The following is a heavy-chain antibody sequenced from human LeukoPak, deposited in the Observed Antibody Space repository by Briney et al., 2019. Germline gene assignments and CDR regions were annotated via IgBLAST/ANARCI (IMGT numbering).Heavy chain of an antibody. D-gene: IGHD6-13*01. J-gene: IGHJ3*02. V-gene: IGHV4-39*07. CDR1: GGSISSSSYY. CDR2: IYYSGST. CDR3: ARDITATIAAARASGRAFDI. Sequence: SETLSLTCTVSGGSISSSSYYWGWIRQPPGKGLEWIGSIYYSGSTYYNPSLKSRVTISVDTSKNQFSLKLSSVTAADTAVYYCARDITATIAAARASGRAFDIWGQGTMVTVSS.